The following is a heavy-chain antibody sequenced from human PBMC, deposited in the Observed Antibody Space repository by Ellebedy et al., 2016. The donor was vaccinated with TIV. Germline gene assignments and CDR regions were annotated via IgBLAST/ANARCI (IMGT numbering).Heavy chain of an antibody. CDR3: ARDTITAAGKMGWFDP. Sequence: SETLSLXCTVSGGSINSGGYYWTWIRQFPGKGLEWIGYIYYSGNTYYNPSLKSRVTISIDTSKNQFSLKLRSVTAADTAVYYCARDTITAAGKMGWFDPWGQGTLVTVSS. CDR1: GGSINSGGYY. CDR2: IYYSGNT. V-gene: IGHV4-31*03. J-gene: IGHJ5*02. D-gene: IGHD6-13*01.